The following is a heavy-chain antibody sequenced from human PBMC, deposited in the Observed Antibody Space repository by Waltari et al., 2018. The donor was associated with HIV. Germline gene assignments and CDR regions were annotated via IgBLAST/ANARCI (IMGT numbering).Heavy chain of an antibody. D-gene: IGHD6-6*01. V-gene: IGHV3-48*04. Sequence: EVQLVESGGGLVQPGGSLRLSCAASGFTFSSYSMNWVRQAPGKGLEWVSYISSSSSTIYYADSVKGRFTISRDNAKNSLYLQMNSLRAEDTAVYYCARDAGSSSSDWFDPWGQGTLVTVSS. J-gene: IGHJ5*02. CDR1: GFTFSSYS. CDR3: ARDAGSSSSDWFDP. CDR2: ISSSSSTI.